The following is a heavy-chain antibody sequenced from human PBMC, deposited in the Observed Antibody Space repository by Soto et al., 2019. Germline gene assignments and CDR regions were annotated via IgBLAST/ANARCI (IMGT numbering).Heavy chain of an antibody. J-gene: IGHJ4*02. CDR2: VFPSGTTY. Sequence: QLQLQESGPGLVKPSETLSLTCTVSGVSISSSGDYWGWIRQPPGMGLEWIATVFPSGTTYYYNPSLRSRVTISVDTSNNQFSLKLSSVTAADTAVYYCARLPRTTVAGTGTDCWGQGTLVTVSS. CDR3: ARLPRTTVAGTGTDC. CDR1: GVSISSSGDY. V-gene: IGHV4-39*01. D-gene: IGHD6-19*01.